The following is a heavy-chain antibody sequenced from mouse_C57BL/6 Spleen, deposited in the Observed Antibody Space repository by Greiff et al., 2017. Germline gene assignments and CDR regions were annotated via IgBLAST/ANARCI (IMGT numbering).Heavy chain of an antibody. D-gene: IGHD2-3*01. J-gene: IGHJ2*01. Sequence: EVQRVESGPGLVKPSQSLSLTCSVTGYSITSGYYWNWIRQFPGNKLEWMGYISYDGSNNYNPSLKNRISITRDTSKNQFFLKLNSVTTEDTATYYCAREEGVYDGYFYFDYWGQGTTLTVSS. CDR2: ISYDGSN. CDR3: AREEGVYDGYFYFDY. CDR1: GYSITSGYY. V-gene: IGHV3-6*01.